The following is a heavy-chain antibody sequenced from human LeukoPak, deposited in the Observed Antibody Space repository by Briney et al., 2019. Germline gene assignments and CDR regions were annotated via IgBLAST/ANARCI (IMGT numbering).Heavy chain of an antibody. CDR1: EFXFSNYA. V-gene: IGHV3-23*01. CDR2: MSGGGGST. J-gene: IGHJ5*02. CDR3: AKGSGINHYHWIDP. D-gene: IGHD1-14*01. Sequence: GGSLRLSCAASEFXFSNYAMNWVRQAPGKGLEWVSGMSGGGGSTYYADSVKGRFTISRDNSKNTLYLQMDSLRAEDTALYYCAKGSGINHYHWIDPWGQGTLVTVSS.